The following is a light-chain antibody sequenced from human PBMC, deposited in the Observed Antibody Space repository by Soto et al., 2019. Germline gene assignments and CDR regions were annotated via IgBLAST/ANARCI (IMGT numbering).Light chain of an antibody. V-gene: IGLV4-69*01. CDR3: QTWGTGIQV. J-gene: IGLJ2*01. CDR1: SGHSSYA. CDR2: LNSDGSH. Sequence: QLVLTQSPSASASLGPSVKLTCTLSSGHSSYAIAWHQQQPEKGPRYLMKLNSDGSHSKWDVIPDRFSGSSSGAERYLTISSLQSEDEADYYCQTWGTGIQVFGGGTKLTVL.